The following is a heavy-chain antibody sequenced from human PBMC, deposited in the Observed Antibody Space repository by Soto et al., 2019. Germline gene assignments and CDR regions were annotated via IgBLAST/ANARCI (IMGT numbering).Heavy chain of an antibody. V-gene: IGHV3-74*02. CDR3: STGFEN. J-gene: IGHJ4*02. CDR1: GFTFTNYW. D-gene: IGHD2-2*01. Sequence: EVHLAESGGGSVQPGGTLRLSCAASGFTFTNYWIHWVRQVPGKGLEWVARVDLHGSGTNYADFVKGRFTISRDNAKNMVDLQMSSLSVEDTALYYCSTGFENWGQGDPVTVSP. CDR2: VDLHGSGT.